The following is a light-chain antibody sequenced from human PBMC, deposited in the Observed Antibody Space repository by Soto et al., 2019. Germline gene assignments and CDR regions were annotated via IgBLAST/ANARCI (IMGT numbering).Light chain of an antibody. CDR1: QSISDT. J-gene: IGKJ4*01. CDR2: SAS. CDR3: QQFSSYQLT. V-gene: IGKV3-15*01. Sequence: EIVMTQSPATLSVSPGGRATLSCRASQSISDTLAWYQQKPGQAPRLLIYSASRGATGFPARFSGSGYGTDFTLTISRLEPEDFAVYYCQQFSSYQLTFGGGKKVDIK.